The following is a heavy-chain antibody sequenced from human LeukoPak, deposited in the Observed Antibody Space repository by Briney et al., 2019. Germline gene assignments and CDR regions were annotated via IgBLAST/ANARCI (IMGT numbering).Heavy chain of an antibody. J-gene: IGHJ4*02. CDR1: GGPFSGYY. V-gene: IGHV4-34*01. Sequence: PSETLSLTCAVYGGPFSGYYWSWIRQPPGKGLEWIGEINHSGSTNYNPSLKSRVTISVDTSKNQFSLKLSSVTAADTAVYYCARGRGYSSHWGQGTLVTVSS. CDR2: INHSGST. CDR3: ARGRGYSSH. D-gene: IGHD5-18*01.